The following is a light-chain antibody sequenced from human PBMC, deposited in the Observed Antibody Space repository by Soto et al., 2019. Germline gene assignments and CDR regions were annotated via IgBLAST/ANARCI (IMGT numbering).Light chain of an antibody. CDR1: QSVSNN. J-gene: IGKJ4*01. CDR2: HAS. Sequence: EIVMTQSPATLSVSPGERATLSCRASQSVSNNLAWYQQKPGQAPRLLIYHASTGATGIPARFSGSGAGTERTLTISSVQSEDFAVYYCQQYNEWPLTFGGGTKVEIK. CDR3: QQYNEWPLT. V-gene: IGKV3-15*01.